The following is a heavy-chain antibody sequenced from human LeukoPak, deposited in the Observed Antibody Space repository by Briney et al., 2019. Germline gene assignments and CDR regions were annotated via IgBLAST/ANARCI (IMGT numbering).Heavy chain of an antibody. CDR1: GYTFTSSD. CDR2: INPSGGST. V-gene: IGHV1-46*01. J-gene: IGHJ6*02. D-gene: IGHD2-2*01. CDR3: ARPNCSSTSCYTPMHYGMDV. Sequence: ASVKVSCKASGYTFTSSDFNWVRQATGQGLEWMGIINPSGGSTSYAQKFQGRVTMTRDTSTSTVYMELSSLGSEDTAVYYCARPNCSSTSCYTPMHYGMDVWGQGTTVTVSS.